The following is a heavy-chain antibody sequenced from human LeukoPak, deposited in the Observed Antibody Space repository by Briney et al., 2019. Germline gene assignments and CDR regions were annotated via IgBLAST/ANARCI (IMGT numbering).Heavy chain of an antibody. J-gene: IGHJ4*02. Sequence: PGGSLRLSCAAFGFTFSFYWMSWVRQAPGKGLEWVANMNRDGSEINYVDSVRGRFTISRDNAKNSLYLQMNSLRAEDTAVYFCARDLGFSTFDNWGQGTLVTVSS. CDR3: ARDLGFSTFDN. CDR1: GFTFSFYW. CDR2: MNRDGSEI. D-gene: IGHD2/OR15-2a*01. V-gene: IGHV3-7*01.